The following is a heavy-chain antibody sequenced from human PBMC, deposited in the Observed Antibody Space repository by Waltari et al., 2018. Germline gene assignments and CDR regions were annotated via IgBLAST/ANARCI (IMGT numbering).Heavy chain of an antibody. CDR1: GGSIISYY. CDR2: TYTSGST. Sequence: QVQLQESGPGLVKPSETLSLTCSVSGGSIISYYWSWIRQPAGKGLEWIGRTYTSGSTNYNPSLKSRVTMSVDASKNQFSLKLTSVTAADTAVYYCAGGGWELQYNAFDIWGQGTMVTVSS. J-gene: IGHJ3*02. CDR3: AGGGWELQYNAFDI. V-gene: IGHV4-4*07. D-gene: IGHD1-26*01.